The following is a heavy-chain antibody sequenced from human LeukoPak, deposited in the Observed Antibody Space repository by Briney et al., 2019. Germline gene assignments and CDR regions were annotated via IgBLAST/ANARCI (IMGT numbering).Heavy chain of an antibody. V-gene: IGHV3-23*01. CDR3: ARDERLLSFLK. J-gene: IGHJ4*02. Sequence: GGSLRLSCAASGFTFDSYGMSWVRQAPGKGLEWVSAVSGRAYSTYYADSVKGRFTISRDNSKNTLYLQMNSLRAEDTAIYYCARDERLLSFLKWGQGTLVTVSS. CDR1: GFTFDSYG. D-gene: IGHD3-3*01. CDR2: VSGRAYST.